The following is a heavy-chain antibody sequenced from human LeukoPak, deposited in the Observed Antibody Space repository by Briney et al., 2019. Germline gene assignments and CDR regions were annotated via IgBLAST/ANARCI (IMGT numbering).Heavy chain of an antibody. CDR1: GFTFSSYG. V-gene: IGHV3-48*04. D-gene: IGHD6-13*01. CDR3: ARVKAAAVDGAFDI. CDR2: ISSSGSTI. J-gene: IGHJ3*02. Sequence: GGSLRLSCAASGFTFSSYGMNWVRQAPGKGLEWVSYISSSGSTIYYADSVKGRFTISRDNAKNSLYLQMNSLRAEDTAVYYCARVKAAAVDGAFDIWGQGTMVTVSS.